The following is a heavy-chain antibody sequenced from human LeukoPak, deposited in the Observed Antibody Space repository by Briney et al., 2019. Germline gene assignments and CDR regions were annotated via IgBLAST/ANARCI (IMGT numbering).Heavy chain of an antibody. Sequence: GGSLRLSCAASGFTVSTNCMTWVRQAPGKGLEWVSTIYSGGTTYYADSVVGRFTISRHNSRNTLYLQMNSLRAEDTAVYYCARVDTVMAYYFDLWGQGTLVTASS. CDR3: ARVDTVMAYYFDL. V-gene: IGHV3-53*04. D-gene: IGHD5-18*01. CDR1: GFTVSTNC. J-gene: IGHJ4*02. CDR2: IYSGGTT.